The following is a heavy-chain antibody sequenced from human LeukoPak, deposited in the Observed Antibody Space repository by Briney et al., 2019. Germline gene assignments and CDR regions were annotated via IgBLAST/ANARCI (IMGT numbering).Heavy chain of an antibody. J-gene: IGHJ4*02. Sequence: RGSLRLSCAASGFTFSHYAMSGVRQAPGKVLEWVSAITGSGGYTYYADSVKGRFTISRDNSKSMLYLQMSSLRAEDTALYYCAKDSSGGLADYWGQGTLVTVSS. CDR1: GFTFSHYA. CDR3: AKDSSGGLADY. V-gene: IGHV3-23*01. CDR2: ITGSGGYT. D-gene: IGHD3-10*01.